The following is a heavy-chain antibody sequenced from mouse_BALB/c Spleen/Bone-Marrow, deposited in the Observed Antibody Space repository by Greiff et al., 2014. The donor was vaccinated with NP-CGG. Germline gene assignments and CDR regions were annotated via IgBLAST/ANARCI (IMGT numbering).Heavy chain of an antibody. Sequence: QVQLKQSGAELVKPGASVKLSRKASGYTFTSYWMYWVKQRPGQGLEWIGEINPSNGRTDYNEKFKTKATLTVDSSSSTAYMQLSSLTSEDSAVYYCTSPQLGRDYWAKAPLSQSPQ. V-gene: IGHV1S81*02. CDR1: GYTFTSYW. CDR3: TSPQLGRDY. CDR2: INPSNGRT. J-gene: IGHJ2*01. D-gene: IGHD4-1*02.